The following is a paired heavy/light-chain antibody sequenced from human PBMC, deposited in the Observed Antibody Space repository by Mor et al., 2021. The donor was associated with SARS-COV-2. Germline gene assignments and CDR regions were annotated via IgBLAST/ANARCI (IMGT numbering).Heavy chain of an antibody. Sequence: QITLKESGPTLVKPTQTLTLTCAFSGFSLNTNGMAVGWIRQPPGKALEWLALIYWDDDKRYSPSLKSRLSITKDTSKNQVVLTMTNMDPVDTATYYCARRTLTYGDYPTSGLDVWGQGTTVTVSS. D-gene: IGHD4-17*01. CDR1: GFSLNTNGMA. V-gene: IGHV2-5*02. J-gene: IGHJ6*02. CDR3: ARRTLTYGDYPTSGLDV. CDR2: IYWDDDK.
Light chain of an antibody. CDR3: QVWDTSGVHVV. J-gene: IGLJ2*01. Sequence: SYVLTQPPSVSVAPGQTARISCGRNNIGSKSVNWYQQRPGQAPVLVVYEDADRPPGIPERFSGSNSGNTATLTISRVEAGDEADYYCQVWDTSGVHVVFGGGTKLTVL. V-gene: IGLV3-21*02. CDR1: NIGSKS. CDR2: EDA.